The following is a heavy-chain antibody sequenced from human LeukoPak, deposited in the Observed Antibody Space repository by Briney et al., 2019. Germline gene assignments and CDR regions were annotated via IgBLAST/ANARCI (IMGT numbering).Heavy chain of an antibody. D-gene: IGHD6-13*01. CDR1: GGSISNYW. CDR2: VFDSGGT. Sequence: SETLSLTCTVSGGSISNYWWSWIRQPPGKGLEWIGYVFDSGGTNYNPSLKSRVTISVDTSKKQFSLKLSSVAAADAAVYYCARGYSSSWNYFDYWGQGTLVTVSS. J-gene: IGHJ4*02. V-gene: IGHV4-59*01. CDR3: ARGYSSSWNYFDY.